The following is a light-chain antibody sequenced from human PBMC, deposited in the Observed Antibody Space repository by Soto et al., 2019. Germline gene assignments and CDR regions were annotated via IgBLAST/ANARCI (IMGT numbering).Light chain of an antibody. CDR3: QQFNSYPRT. V-gene: IGKV1-13*02. CDR1: QGISSA. CDR2: DAS. Sequence: AIQLTQSPSSLSASVGDRVTITCRASQGISSALAWYQQKPGQAPKLLIYDASSLESGVPSRFSGSGPGTDFTLTISSLQPEDFATYYCQQFNSYPRTFGPGTKVDI. J-gene: IGKJ3*01.